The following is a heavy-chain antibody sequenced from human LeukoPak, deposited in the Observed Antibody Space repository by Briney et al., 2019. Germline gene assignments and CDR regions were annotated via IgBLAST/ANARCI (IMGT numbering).Heavy chain of an antibody. CDR3: ARLNSGYDYFDY. CDR2: INPDSGGT. CDR1: VYTFTGFY. Sequence: GASVKVSCKASVYTFTGFYMHWVRQAPGQGLEWMGWINPDSGGTNYAQKFQGRVTVTRDTSISTAYMELSRLTSDDTAVYYCARLNSGYDYFDYWGQGTLVTVSS. D-gene: IGHD5-12*01. V-gene: IGHV1-2*02. J-gene: IGHJ4*02.